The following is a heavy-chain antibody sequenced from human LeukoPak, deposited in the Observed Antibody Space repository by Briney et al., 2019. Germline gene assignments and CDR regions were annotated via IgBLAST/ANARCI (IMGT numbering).Heavy chain of an antibody. Sequence: SETLSLTCTVSGGSISSGSSYWGWIRQPPGRGLDWIGSIYYSGSTYYNPSLKSRVTISVDTSKNQFSLKLSSVTAADTAVYYCARHFPGRRPVHFEYWGRGTLVTISS. V-gene: IGHV4-39*01. CDR1: GGSISSGSSY. CDR2: IYYSGST. CDR3: ARHFPGRRPVHFEY. J-gene: IGHJ1*01. D-gene: IGHD6-25*01.